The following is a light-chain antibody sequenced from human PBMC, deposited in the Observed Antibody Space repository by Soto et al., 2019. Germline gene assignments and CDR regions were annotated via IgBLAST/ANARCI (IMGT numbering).Light chain of an antibody. CDR1: QTISTW. CDR2: VAS. CDR3: QQSNSFPVT. V-gene: IGKV1-12*01. Sequence: DIQMTQSPSSVSASVGDTVTITCRASQTISTWLAWYQQKPGEAPKLLIYVASTLLSGVPSRFSGSGSGTHFTLTISSLQPDDFATYYCQQSNSFPVTFGGGTKVEIK. J-gene: IGKJ4*01.